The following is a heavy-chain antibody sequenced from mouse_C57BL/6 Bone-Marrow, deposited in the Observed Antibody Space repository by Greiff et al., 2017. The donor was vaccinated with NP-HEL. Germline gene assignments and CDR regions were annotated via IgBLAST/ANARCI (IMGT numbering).Heavy chain of an antibody. CDR1: GYTFTSYW. J-gene: IGHJ4*01. V-gene: IGHV1-59*01. CDR3: ARRYGNYAMDY. D-gene: IGHD2-1*01. Sequence: VQLQQPGAELVRPGTSVKLSCKASGYTFTSYWMHWVKQRPGQGLEWIGVIDPSDSYTNYNQKFKGKATLTVDTSSSTAYMQLSSLTSEDSAVYYCARRYGNYAMDYWGQGTSVTVSS. CDR2: IDPSDSYT.